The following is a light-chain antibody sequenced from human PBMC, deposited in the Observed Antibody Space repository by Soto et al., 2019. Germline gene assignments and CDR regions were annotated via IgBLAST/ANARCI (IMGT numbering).Light chain of an antibody. CDR2: GAS. V-gene: IGKV3-15*01. CDR1: QSVSSN. CDR3: QQYNNWPPMA. J-gene: IGKJ1*01. Sequence: EIVMTQSPATLSVSPGERATLSCRAGQSVSSNLAWYQQKPGQAPRLLIYGASTRATGIPARFSGSGSGTDVTLTISSLQSEDFAVYYCQQYNNWPPMAFGQGTKVEIK.